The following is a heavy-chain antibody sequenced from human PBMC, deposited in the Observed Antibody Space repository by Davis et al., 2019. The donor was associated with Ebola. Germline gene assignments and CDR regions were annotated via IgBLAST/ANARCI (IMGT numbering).Heavy chain of an antibody. CDR3: ARTKAAGYYYYYYGMDV. CDR2: ISSSSSYI. D-gene: IGHD6-13*01. V-gene: IGHV3-21*01. Sequence: GESLKISCAASGFTFSSYSMNWVRQAPGKGLEWVSSISSSSSYIYYADSVKGRFTISRDNAKNSLYLQMNSLRAEDTAVYYCARTKAAGYYYYYYGMDVWGQGTTVTVSS. J-gene: IGHJ6*02. CDR1: GFTFSSYS.